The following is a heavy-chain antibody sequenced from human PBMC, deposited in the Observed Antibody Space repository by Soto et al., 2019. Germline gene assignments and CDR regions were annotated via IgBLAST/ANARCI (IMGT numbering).Heavy chain of an antibody. CDR2: IYYSGST. Sequence: SETLSLTCTVSGGSISSYYWSWIRQPPGKGLEWIGYIYYSGSTNYNPSLKSRVTISVDTSKNQFSLKLSSVTAADTAVYYCARGKYNWNYRGDFDYWGKGTLVTVSS. D-gene: IGHD1-7*01. J-gene: IGHJ4*02. CDR3: ARGKYNWNYRGDFDY. CDR1: GGSISSYY. V-gene: IGHV4-59*01.